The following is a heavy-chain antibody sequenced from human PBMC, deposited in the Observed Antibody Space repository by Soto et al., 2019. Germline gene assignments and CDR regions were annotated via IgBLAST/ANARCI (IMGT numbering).Heavy chain of an antibody. D-gene: IGHD4-17*01. CDR3: ARRYGASFDY. V-gene: IGHV4-59*01. CDR2: IYYSGST. Sequence: QVQLQESGPGLVKPSETLSLTCTVSGGSISSYYWSWIRQPPGKGLEWIGYIYYSGSTNYNPSLTTRVTLSVDTSKNPFSLKLSSVTAADTAVYYCARRYGASFDYWGQGTLVTVSS. J-gene: IGHJ4*02. CDR1: GGSISSYY.